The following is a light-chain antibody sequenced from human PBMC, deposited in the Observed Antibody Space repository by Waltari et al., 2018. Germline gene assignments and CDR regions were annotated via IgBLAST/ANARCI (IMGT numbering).Light chain of an antibody. V-gene: IGKV3-20*01. CDR1: QSVSSSY. CDR3: QQYGSLPYR. CDR2: GAS. Sequence: EIVLTHSPGTLSLSPGERATLPCRARQSVSSSYLAGYQQKPGQAPGLLIYGASSMATGIPDRFSGSAYGTDFALNISRLEPEDVAVYYCQQYGSLPYRFGQGTKLAIK. J-gene: IGKJ2*03.